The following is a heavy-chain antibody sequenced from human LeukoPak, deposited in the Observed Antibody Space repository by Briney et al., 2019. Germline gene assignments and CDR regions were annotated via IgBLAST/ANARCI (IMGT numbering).Heavy chain of an antibody. CDR1: GFTFSSYR. D-gene: IGHD2-2*02. V-gene: IGHV3-7*01. J-gene: IGHJ4*02. Sequence: PGGSLTLSCAASGFTFSSYRMSWIRQAPGKGLEWPANIKQDGSEKYCLGSLMGRFPTSRENAKNALYLQMKTLRAEDTAVYYCARGYRGFDYWGQGSLVTVSS. CDR3: ARGYRGFDY. CDR2: IKQDGSEK.